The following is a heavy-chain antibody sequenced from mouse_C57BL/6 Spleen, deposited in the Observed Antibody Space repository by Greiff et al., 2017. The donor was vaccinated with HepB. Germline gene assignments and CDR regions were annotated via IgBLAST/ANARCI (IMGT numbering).Heavy chain of an antibody. CDR3: ARVKGFDY. CDR2: ISDGGSYT. V-gene: IGHV5-4*03. Sequence: EVKVVESGGGLVKPGGSLKLSCAASGFTFSSYAMSWVRQTPEKRLEWVATISDGGSYTYYPDNVKGRFTISRDNAKNNLYLQMSHLKSEDTAMYYCARVKGFDYWGQGTTLTVSS. J-gene: IGHJ2*01. CDR1: GFTFSSYA. D-gene: IGHD1-3*01.